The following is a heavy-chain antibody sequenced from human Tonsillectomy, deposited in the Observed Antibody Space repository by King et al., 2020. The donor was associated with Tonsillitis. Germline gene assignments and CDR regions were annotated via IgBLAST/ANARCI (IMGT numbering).Heavy chain of an antibody. CDR3: ARAFDTSGYYYPFDY. CDR1: GYTFTDYY. D-gene: IGHD3-22*01. Sequence: QLVQSGAEVKKPGASLNVSCKASGYTFTDYYFHWVRQAPGQGLEWMGWINPKSDSTWFAQKFQGRVTMTRDTSVSALFMELSRLRSDDTAVYYCARAFDTSGYYYPFDYWGQGTLVSVSS. V-gene: IGHV1-2*02. CDR2: INPKSDST. J-gene: IGHJ4*02.